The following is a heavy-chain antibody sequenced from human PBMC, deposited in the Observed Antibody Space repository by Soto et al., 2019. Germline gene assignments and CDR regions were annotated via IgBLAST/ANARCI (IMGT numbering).Heavy chain of an antibody. Sequence: QVQLVQSGAEVKKPGSSVKVSCKASGGTFSSYAISWVRQAPGQGLEWMGGIIPIFGRTNYAQKFQGRVKITADEYTSTAYMELGSLRSEDTAVYYCARDPGTMPWGGDYWGQGTLVTVSS. CDR2: IIPIFGRT. CDR1: GGTFSSYA. CDR3: ARDPGTMPWGGDY. D-gene: IGHD2-2*01. V-gene: IGHV1-69*01. J-gene: IGHJ4*02.